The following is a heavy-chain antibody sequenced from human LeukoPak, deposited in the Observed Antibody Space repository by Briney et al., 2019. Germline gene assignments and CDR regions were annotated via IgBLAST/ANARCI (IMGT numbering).Heavy chain of an antibody. CDR2: ISWNSGGI. J-gene: IGHJ4*02. CDR1: GFTFENHA. Sequence: GGSLRLSCAASGFTFENHAMHWVRQVPGKGLEWVSGISWNSGGIGYADSVKGRFTISRDNAKNSLYLQMNSLRAEDTAVYYCARDQLSSTSPDYWGQGTLVTVSS. D-gene: IGHD2-2*01. CDR3: ARDQLSSTSPDY. V-gene: IGHV3-9*01.